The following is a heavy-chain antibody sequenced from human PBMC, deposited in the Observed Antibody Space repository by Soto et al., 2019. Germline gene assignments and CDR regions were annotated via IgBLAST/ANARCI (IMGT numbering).Heavy chain of an antibody. J-gene: IGHJ3*02. Sequence: QVQLQESGPGLVKPSETLSLTCTVSADSIRSYYWTWIRQAPGKGLEWIGYIYYTISNTGNTNYNPSLRSRVTMSLDTSKNQFSVRLSSVTAADTAMYYCAKYVDTPNQSDAFDIWGQGTMVTVSS. V-gene: IGHV4-59*01. D-gene: IGHD5-18*01. CDR2: IYYTISNTGNT. CDR1: ADSIRSYY. CDR3: AKYVDTPNQSDAFDI.